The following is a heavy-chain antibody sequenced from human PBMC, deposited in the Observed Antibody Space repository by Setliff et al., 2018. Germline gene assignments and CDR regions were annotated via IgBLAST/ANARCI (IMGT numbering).Heavy chain of an antibody. J-gene: IGHJ4*02. CDR2: ISTSSAHI. CDR1: GFTFSSFS. D-gene: IGHD2-2*01. CDR3: ARRVGDDGVPFDY. Sequence: LRLSCEASGFTFSSFSMNWVRQAPGKGLEWISYISTSSAHIYYADSVKGRFTISRDNAKNSVYLQMNGLGAEDTAVYYCARRVGDDGVPFDYWGQGTLVTVSS. V-gene: IGHV3-21*05.